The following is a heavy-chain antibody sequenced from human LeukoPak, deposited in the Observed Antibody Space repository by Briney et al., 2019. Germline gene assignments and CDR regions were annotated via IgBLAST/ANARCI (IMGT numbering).Heavy chain of an antibody. V-gene: IGHV1-46*01. CDR2: IYPRDGST. J-gene: IGHJ4*02. CDR3: ARDQEAFDY. Sequence: ASVKVSCKESGYTFTSYYMHWVRQAPGQGLEWMGMIYPRDGSTSYAQKFQGRVTVTRDTSTSTVHMELSGLRSEDTAVYYCARDQEAFDYWGQGALVTVSS. CDR1: GYTFTSYY.